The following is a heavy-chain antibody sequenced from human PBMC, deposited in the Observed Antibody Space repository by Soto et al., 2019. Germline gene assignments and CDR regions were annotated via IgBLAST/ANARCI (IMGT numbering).Heavy chain of an antibody. CDR3: AGGRSALPVARDAMDV. CDR2: ISASGAYK. D-gene: IGHD1-26*01. Sequence: EVRLVESGGGLVKPGGSLRVSCAASGFNFNTYRMNWVRQAPGKGLQWVSFISASGAYKYYADSVRGRFTISRDSAKKSLFLEMNSLTADETAIYYCAGGRSALPVARDAMDVWGQVTTVTVS. V-gene: IGHV3-21*02. J-gene: IGHJ6*02. CDR1: GFNFNTYR.